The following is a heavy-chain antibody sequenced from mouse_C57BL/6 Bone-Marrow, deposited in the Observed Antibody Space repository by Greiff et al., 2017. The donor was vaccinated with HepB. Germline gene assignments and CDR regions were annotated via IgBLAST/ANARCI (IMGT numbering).Heavy chain of an antibody. CDR2: ISSGGSYT. CDR1: GFTFSSYG. CDR3: ARQINWAWFAY. Sequence: EVQLVESGGDLVKPGGSLKLSCAASGFTFSSYGMSWVRQTPDKRLEWVATISSGGSYTYYPDSVKGRFTISRDNAKNTLYLQMSSLKSEDTAMYYCARQINWAWFAYWGQGTLVTVSA. V-gene: IGHV5-6*01. D-gene: IGHD4-1*01. J-gene: IGHJ3*01.